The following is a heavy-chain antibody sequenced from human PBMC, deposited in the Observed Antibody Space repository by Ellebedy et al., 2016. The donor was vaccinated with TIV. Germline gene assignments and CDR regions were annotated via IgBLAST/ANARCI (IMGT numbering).Heavy chain of an antibody. CDR1: GFTFSRYG. V-gene: IGHV3-30*03. CDR3: ARDRGTTMIVSDY. CDR2: ISYDGSNK. J-gene: IGHJ4*02. Sequence: GESLKISCAASGFTFSRYGMHWVRQAPGKGLEWVAVISYDGSNKYYADSVKGRFTISRDNSKNTLYLQMNSLRAEDTAVYYCARDRGTTMIVSDYWGQGTLVTVSS. D-gene: IGHD3-22*01.